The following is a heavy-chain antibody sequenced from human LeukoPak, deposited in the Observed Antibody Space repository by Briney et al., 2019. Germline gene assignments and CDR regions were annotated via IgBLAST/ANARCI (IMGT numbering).Heavy chain of an antibody. D-gene: IGHD3-10*02. CDR3: ASDLHDYVAMDV. Sequence: GGSLRLSCEASGFTFSAYAMTWVRQAPGKGLEWVSSIGSDNKPHYSESVKGRFAISRDNSKSMLFLQLNRLRAEDSAIYYCASDLHDYVAMDVWGQGTAVTVSS. J-gene: IGHJ6*02. CDR2: IGSDNKP. V-gene: IGHV3-23*05. CDR1: GFTFSAYA.